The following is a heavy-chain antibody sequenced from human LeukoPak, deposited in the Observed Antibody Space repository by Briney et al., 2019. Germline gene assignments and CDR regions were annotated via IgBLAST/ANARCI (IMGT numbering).Heavy chain of an antibody. Sequence: GGSLRLSCAASGFTFSNYAMLWDRQAPGKGLEWVAIISYDGSNKYYADSVKGRFTISRDNSKNTLYLQMNSLRSEDTAVYYCARGVGYRLDYWGQGSLVTVSS. D-gene: IGHD5-12*01. CDR2: ISYDGSNK. CDR1: GFTFSNYA. J-gene: IGHJ4*02. CDR3: ARGVGYRLDY. V-gene: IGHV3-30-3*01.